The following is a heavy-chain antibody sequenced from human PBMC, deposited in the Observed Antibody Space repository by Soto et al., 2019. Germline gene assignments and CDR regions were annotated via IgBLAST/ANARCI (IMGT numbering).Heavy chain of an antibody. CDR1: GGACSSYY. V-gene: IGHV4-4*07. D-gene: IGHD2-2*01. J-gene: IGHJ5*02. CDR2: IYPTGST. CDR3: ATGRSEIVPGAMDT. Sequence: QVQLQESGPGLVKPSETLSLRCTVSGGACSSYYCNWVRKSAGKGLEWIGRIYPTGSTTYNPSRKSRLTMSVDTSKNQFSLRLTSMTAADTAVYYCATGRSEIVPGAMDTWGQGTLVTVSS.